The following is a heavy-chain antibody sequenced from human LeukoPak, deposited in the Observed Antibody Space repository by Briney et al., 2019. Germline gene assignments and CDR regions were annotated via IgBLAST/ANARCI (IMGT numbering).Heavy chain of an antibody. J-gene: IGHJ3*02. CDR2: ISWNSGSI. CDR1: GFTFDDYA. V-gene: IGHV3-9*01. CDR3: AKDVSAGEADAFDI. D-gene: IGHD2-2*01. Sequence: GRSLRLSCAAPGFTFDDYAMHWVRQAPGKGLEWVSGISWNSGSIGYADSVKGRFTISRDNAKNSLYLQMNSLRAEDTALYYCAKDVSAGEADAFDIWGQGTMVTVSS.